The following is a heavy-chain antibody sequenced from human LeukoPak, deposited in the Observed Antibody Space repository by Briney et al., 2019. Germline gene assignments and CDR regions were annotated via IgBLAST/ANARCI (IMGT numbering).Heavy chain of an antibody. J-gene: IGHJ5*02. CDR2: IYYSGST. CDR3: AKHLDYGDYSWFDP. V-gene: IGHV4-59*01. Sequence: ASETLSLTCTVSGGSISSYYWSWIRQPPGKGLEWIGYIYYSGSTNYNPSLKSRVTISVDTSKNQFSLKLSSLTAADTAVYYCAKHLDYGDYSWFDPWGQGTLVTVSS. CDR1: GGSISSYY. D-gene: IGHD4-17*01.